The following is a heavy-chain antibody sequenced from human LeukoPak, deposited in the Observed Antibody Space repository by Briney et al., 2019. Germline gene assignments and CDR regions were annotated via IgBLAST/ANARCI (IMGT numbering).Heavy chain of an antibody. D-gene: IGHD3-10*01. V-gene: IGHV3-9*01. CDR1: GFTFDDYA. J-gene: IGHJ5*02. CDR2: ISWNSGSI. Sequence: GGSLRLSCAASGFTFDDYAMHWVRQAPGKGLEWVSGISWNSGSIGYADSVKGRFTISRDNAKNSLYLQMNSLRTEDTALYYCAKDSITMVRGVFNWFDPWGQGTLVTVSS. CDR3: AKDSITMVRGVFNWFDP.